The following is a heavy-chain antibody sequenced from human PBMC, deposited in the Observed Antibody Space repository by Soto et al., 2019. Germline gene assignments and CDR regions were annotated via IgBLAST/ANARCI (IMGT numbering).Heavy chain of an antibody. J-gene: IGHJ4*02. CDR3: ARGYGDYAVDY. D-gene: IGHD4-17*01. Sequence: QVQLQQWGAGLLKPSETLSLTCAVYGGSFSGYYWCWIRQPPGKGLEWIGEINHSGSTNYNPSLKSRVTISVDTSKNQCSLKLSSVTAADTAVYYCARGYGDYAVDYWGQGTLVTVSS. CDR1: GGSFSGYY. CDR2: INHSGST. V-gene: IGHV4-34*01.